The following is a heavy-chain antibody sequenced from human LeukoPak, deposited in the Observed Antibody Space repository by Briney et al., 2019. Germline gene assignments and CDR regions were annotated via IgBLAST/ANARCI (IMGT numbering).Heavy chain of an antibody. CDR2: ISGSGGST. CDR1: RFTFSSYA. CDR3: AKTPHSSGYPNRFDY. Sequence: GGSLRLSCAASRFTFSSYAMSWVRQAPGKGLEWVSAISGSGGSTYYADSVKGRFTISRDNSKNTLYLQMNSLRAEDTAVYYCAKTPHSSGYPNRFDYWGQGTLVTVSS. J-gene: IGHJ4*02. V-gene: IGHV3-23*01. D-gene: IGHD3-22*01.